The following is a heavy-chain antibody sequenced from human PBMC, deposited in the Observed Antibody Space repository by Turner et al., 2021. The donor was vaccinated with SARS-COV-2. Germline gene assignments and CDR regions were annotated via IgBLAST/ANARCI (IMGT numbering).Heavy chain of an antibody. CDR1: GGSISSSSYY. D-gene: IGHD1-26*01. CDR2: IDYSGST. V-gene: IGHV4-39*01. Sequence: QLQLQESGPGLVKPSETLSLTCTVSGGSISSSSYYWGWIRQPPGKGLECIGSIDYSGSTYYNPSLKSRVTISVDTSKNQFSLKLSSVTAADTAVYYCARHSPELRGDYFDYWGQGTLVTVSS. CDR3: ARHSPELRGDYFDY. J-gene: IGHJ4*02.